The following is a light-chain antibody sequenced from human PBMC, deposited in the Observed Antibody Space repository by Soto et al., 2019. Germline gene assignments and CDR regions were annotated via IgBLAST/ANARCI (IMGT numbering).Light chain of an antibody. V-gene: IGLV2-8*01. J-gene: IGLJ1*01. Sequence: QSALTQPPSASGSPGQAVTISCTGTSSDIGGYDFVSWYQVRPGEAPQLIIYNVNGRPSGVPRRFSGSKSGNTASLTVSGLQAVDEADYYCCSYARGSTYVFGTGTKSPS. CDR3: CSYARGSTYV. CDR1: SSDIGGYDF. CDR2: NVN.